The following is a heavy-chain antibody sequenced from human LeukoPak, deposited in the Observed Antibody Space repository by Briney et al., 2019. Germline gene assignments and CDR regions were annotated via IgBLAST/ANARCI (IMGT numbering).Heavy chain of an antibody. Sequence: GRSLRLSCAASGFTFSSYGMHWVRQAPGKGLEWVADISQTGTIETYADSVKGRFTISRDNSKDTVYLQMHSLKIEDTAVYYCARDRAVALPTYYYYMDVWGKGTTVTVSS. V-gene: IGHV3-30*19. CDR3: ARDRAVALPTYYYYMDV. CDR2: ISQTGTIE. J-gene: IGHJ6*03. D-gene: IGHD2-15*01. CDR1: GFTFSSYG.